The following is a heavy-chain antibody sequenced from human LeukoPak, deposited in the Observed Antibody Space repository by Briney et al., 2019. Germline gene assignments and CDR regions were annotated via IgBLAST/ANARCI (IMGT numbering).Heavy chain of an antibody. CDR1: GSRFTSYW. CDR2: IYPGDSDN. J-gene: IGHJ6*02. CDR3: ATSRGVYCSGGSCYSRDDPLYYYYYGMDV. V-gene: IGHV5-51*01. Sequence: GESLKISCKGSGSRFTSYWIGWVRQMPGKGLEWIGIIYPGDSDNRYSPSFQGQVTISADKSISSAYLQWSSLKASNTAMYYCATSRGVYCSGGSCYSRDDPLYYYYYGMDVWGQGTTVTVSS. D-gene: IGHD2-15*01.